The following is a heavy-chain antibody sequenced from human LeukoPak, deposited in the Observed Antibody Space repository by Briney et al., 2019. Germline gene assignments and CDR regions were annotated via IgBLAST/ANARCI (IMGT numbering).Heavy chain of an antibody. CDR2: FSGSGGRT. Sequence: GGSLRLSCAASGFTFSTYAMSWVRQAPGKGLEWVSAFSGSGGRTYYADSVKGRFTISRDNSKNTLYLQMNSLRAEDTAVYYCAKDRRFLEWFLDYWGQGTLVTVSS. J-gene: IGHJ4*02. CDR3: AKDRRFLEWFLDY. CDR1: GFTFSTYA. V-gene: IGHV3-23*01. D-gene: IGHD3-3*01.